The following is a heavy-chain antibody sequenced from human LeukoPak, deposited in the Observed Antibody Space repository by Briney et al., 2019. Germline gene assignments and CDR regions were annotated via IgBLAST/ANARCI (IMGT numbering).Heavy chain of an antibody. D-gene: IGHD6-13*01. J-gene: IGHJ6*02. V-gene: IGHV4-59*01. Sequence: SETLSLTCTVSGGSISSYYWSWIRQPPGKGLEGIGYIYYSGSTNYNPSLKSRVTISVDTSKNQFSLKLSSVTAADTAVYYCAKDRGAAAGTSRYGMDVWGQGTTVTVSS. CDR3: AKDRGAAAGTSRYGMDV. CDR1: GGSISSYY. CDR2: IYYSGST.